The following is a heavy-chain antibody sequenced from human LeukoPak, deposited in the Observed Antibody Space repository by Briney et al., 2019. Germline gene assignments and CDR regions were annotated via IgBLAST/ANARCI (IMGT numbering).Heavy chain of an antibody. J-gene: IGHJ5*02. CDR1: GFTFSAYW. Sequence: GGSLRLSCAASGFTFSAYWMHWVRQAPGRGLLWVSRINSDGRSTGYADSVKGRFTISRDNAKNTLYLQMNSLRAEDTAVYYCAKGLNWFDPWGQGTLVTVSS. CDR3: AKGLNWFDP. CDR2: INSDGRST. D-gene: IGHD5-12*01. V-gene: IGHV3-74*01.